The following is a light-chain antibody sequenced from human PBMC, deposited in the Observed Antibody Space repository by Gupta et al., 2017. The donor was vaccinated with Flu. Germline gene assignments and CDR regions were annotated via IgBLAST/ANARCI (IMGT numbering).Light chain of an antibody. Sequence: ESVLTQSPRPLSLSPREGATLSCRASQSVGSYLAWYHQKAGQNPRLLIYDASNIAAGIPPRFSGSGSWTDYTLTISNLEPEDVAVYYCQQRSKRAPYTFGQGTKLDIK. J-gene: IGKJ2*01. V-gene: IGKV3-11*01. CDR3: QQRSKRAPYT. CDR1: QSVGSY. CDR2: DAS.